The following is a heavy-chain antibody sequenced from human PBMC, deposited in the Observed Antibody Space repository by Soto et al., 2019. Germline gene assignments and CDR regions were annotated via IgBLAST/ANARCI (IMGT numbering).Heavy chain of an antibody. Sequence: ASVKASCKASGDTFTSYYMHWVRQAPEQGLEWMGIINPSGGSTSYAQKFQGRVTMTRDTSTSTVYMELSSLRSEDTAVYYCARDAAGGGSEYYMDVWGKGTTVTVSS. J-gene: IGHJ6*03. D-gene: IGHD2-15*01. V-gene: IGHV1-46*03. CDR1: GDTFTSYY. CDR3: ARDAAGGGSEYYMDV. CDR2: INPSGGST.